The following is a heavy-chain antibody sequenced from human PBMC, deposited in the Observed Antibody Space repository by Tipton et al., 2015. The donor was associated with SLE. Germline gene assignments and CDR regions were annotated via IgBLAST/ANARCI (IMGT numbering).Heavy chain of an antibody. CDR3: VRQASTVTTLDWFDP. CDR2: IAYDGGTK. Sequence: SLRLSCVASGFTFRTYAMHWFRQTPGEGQTPGEGLEWVAVIAYDGGTKYYADSVKGRFTISRDNSKNTLYLQRTSLRPEDTAVYYCVRQASTVTTLDWFDPGGQGPLVTVSS. CDR1: GFTFRTYA. J-gene: IGHJ5*02. V-gene: IGHV3-30*04. D-gene: IGHD4-17*01.